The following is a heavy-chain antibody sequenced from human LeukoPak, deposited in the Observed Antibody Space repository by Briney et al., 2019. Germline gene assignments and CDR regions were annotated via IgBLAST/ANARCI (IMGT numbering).Heavy chain of an antibody. Sequence: GGSLRLSCAASGFTFSSYGMHWVRQAPGKGLEWVAFIRYDGSNKYYADSVKGRFTISRDNSKNTLYLQMNSLRAEDKAVYYCAKEEAFWSGYYSLCDYWGQGTLVTVSS. CDR2: IRYDGSNK. D-gene: IGHD3-3*01. J-gene: IGHJ4*02. CDR1: GFTFSSYG. CDR3: AKEEAFWSGYYSLCDY. V-gene: IGHV3-30*02.